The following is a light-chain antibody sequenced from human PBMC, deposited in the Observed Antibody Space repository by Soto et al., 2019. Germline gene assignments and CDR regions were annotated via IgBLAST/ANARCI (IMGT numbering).Light chain of an antibody. CDR1: QTVSSNY. J-gene: IGKJ1*01. CDR3: QQYVTSPRT. V-gene: IGKV3-20*01. CDR2: VAS. Sequence: EIVLTQSPGTLSLSPGERATLSCRASQTVSSNYLAWYQQKPGQAPRLLIYVASSRATGIPDRFSGSGSGTDFTLTISRLEPEDFAVYYCQQYVTSPRTFGQGTKVEI.